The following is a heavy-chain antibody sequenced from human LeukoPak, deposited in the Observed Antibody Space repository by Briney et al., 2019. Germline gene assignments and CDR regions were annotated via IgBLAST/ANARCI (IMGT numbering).Heavy chain of an antibody. V-gene: IGHV3-23*01. CDR1: GFTFTNYA. CDR2: VSGSGGST. J-gene: IGHJ4*02. Sequence: GGSLRLSCVASGFTFTNYAMSWVRQAPGKGLEWVSAVSGSGGSTDYADSVKGRFTISRDSSKNTLYLQMNSLRADDTAVYYCAKSRARRDGSSGSIDYWGQGTLVTVSS. CDR3: AKSRARRDGSSGSIDY. D-gene: IGHD3-22*01.